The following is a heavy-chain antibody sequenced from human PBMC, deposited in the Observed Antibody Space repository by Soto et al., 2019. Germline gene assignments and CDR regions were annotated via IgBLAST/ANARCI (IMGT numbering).Heavy chain of an antibody. CDR2: ISYDGSNK. CDR3: AKDPQSGGYDPLPLYYYYGMDV. J-gene: IGHJ6*02. V-gene: IGHV3-30*18. CDR1: GFTFSSYG. Sequence: PGGSLRLSCAASGFTFSSYGMHWVRQAPGKGLEWVAVISYDGSNKYYADSVKGRFTISRDNSKNTLYLQMNSLRAEDTAVYYCAKDPQSGGYDPLPLYYYYGMDVWGQGTTVTVSS. D-gene: IGHD5-12*01.